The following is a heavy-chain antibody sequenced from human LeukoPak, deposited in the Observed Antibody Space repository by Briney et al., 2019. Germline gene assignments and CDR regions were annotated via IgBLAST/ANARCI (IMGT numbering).Heavy chain of an antibody. V-gene: IGHV4-61*02. J-gene: IGHJ4*02. Sequence: SQTLSLTCTVSGGSISSGSYYWSWIRQPAGKGLEWIGRIYTSGSTNYNPSLKSRVTISVDTSKNQFSLKLSSVTAADTAVYYCARVQHSSSWLFDYWAREPWSPSPQ. CDR2: IYTSGST. CDR3: ARVQHSSSWLFDY. CDR1: GGSISSGSYY. D-gene: IGHD6-13*01.